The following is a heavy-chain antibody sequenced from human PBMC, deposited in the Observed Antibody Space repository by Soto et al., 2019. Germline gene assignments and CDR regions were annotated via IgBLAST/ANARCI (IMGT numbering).Heavy chain of an antibody. CDR1: GFTFSSYG. J-gene: IGHJ4*02. Sequence: GGSLRLSCTTSGFTFSSYGMHWVRQAPGKGLEWVAVIWYDGSNKYYADSVKGRFTISRDNSKNTLYLQMNSLRAEDTAVYYCARGYYDSSGYPIDYWGQGTLVTVSS. CDR3: ARGYYDSSGYPIDY. D-gene: IGHD3-22*01. CDR2: IWYDGSNK. V-gene: IGHV3-33*01.